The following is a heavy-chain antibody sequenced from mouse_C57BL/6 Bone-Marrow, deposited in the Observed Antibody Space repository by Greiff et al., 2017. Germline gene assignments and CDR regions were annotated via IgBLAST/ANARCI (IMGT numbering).Heavy chain of an antibody. CDR3: ARYYGSSYWYFDV. CDR2: INPSSGYT. Sequence: VKLQQSGAELARPGASVKMSCKASGYTFTSYTMHWVKQRPGQGLEWIGYINPSSGYTKYNQKVKDKATLTADKSSSTAYMQLSSLTSEDSAVYYCARYYGSSYWYFDVWGTGTTVTVSS. D-gene: IGHD1-1*01. V-gene: IGHV1-4*01. J-gene: IGHJ1*03. CDR1: GYTFTSYT.